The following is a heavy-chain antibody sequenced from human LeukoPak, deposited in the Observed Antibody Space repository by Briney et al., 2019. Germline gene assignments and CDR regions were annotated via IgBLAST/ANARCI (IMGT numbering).Heavy chain of an antibody. CDR3: TRGEKQWLVLGAFDI. J-gene: IGHJ3*02. D-gene: IGHD6-19*01. CDR2: IKSKANSYAT. CDR1: GFTFSGSA. Sequence: GGSLRLSCAASGFTFSGSAMHWVRQASGKGLEWVGRIKSKANSYATEYAASVKGRFTISRDDSKNTAYLQMNSLKTEDTAVYYCTRGEKQWLVLGAFDIWGQGTMVTVSS. V-gene: IGHV3-73*01.